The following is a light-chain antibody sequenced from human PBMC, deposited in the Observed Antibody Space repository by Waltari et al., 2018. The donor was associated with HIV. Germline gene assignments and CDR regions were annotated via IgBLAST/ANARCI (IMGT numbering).Light chain of an antibody. CDR1: SSHIGSNT. Sequence: QSVLTQPPSASGTPGQRVTLSCSGSSSHIGSNTVNRYQQLPGTAPKLLIYSNNQRPSGVPDRFSGSKSGTSASLAISGLQSEDEADYYCAAWDDSLNGVVFGGGTKLTVL. CDR2: SNN. V-gene: IGLV1-44*01. CDR3: AAWDDSLNGVV. J-gene: IGLJ2*01.